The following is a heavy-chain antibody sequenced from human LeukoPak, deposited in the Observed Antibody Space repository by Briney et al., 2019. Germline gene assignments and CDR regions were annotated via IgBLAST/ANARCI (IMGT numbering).Heavy chain of an antibody. CDR2: ISAYNGNT. V-gene: IGHV1-18*01. Sequence: ASVKVSCKASGYTFTSHGISWVRQAPGQGLEWMGWISAYNGNTNYAQKLQGRVTMTTDTSTSTAYMELRSLRSDDTAVYYCARDRTAARPRGYYYYGMDVWGQGTTVTVSS. J-gene: IGHJ6*02. CDR3: ARDRTAARPRGYYYYGMDV. D-gene: IGHD6-6*01. CDR1: GYTFTSHG.